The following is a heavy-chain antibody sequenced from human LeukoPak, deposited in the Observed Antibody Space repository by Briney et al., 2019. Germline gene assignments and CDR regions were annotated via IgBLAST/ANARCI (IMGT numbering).Heavy chain of an antibody. Sequence: PSETLSLTCTVSGGSISSGSYYWSWIRQPPGKGLEWIGYIYYSGSTNYNPSLKSRVTISVDTSKNQFSLKLSSVTAADTAVYYCARGGQVTDSNRPFDYWGQGTLVTVSS. CDR2: IYYSGST. V-gene: IGHV4-61*01. CDR3: ARGGQVTDSNRPFDY. J-gene: IGHJ4*02. CDR1: GGSISSGSYY. D-gene: IGHD2/OR15-2a*01.